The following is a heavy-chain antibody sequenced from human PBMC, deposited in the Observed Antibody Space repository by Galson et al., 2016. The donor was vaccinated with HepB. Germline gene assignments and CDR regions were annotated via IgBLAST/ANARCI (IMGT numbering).Heavy chain of an antibody. D-gene: IGHD3-22*01. CDR2: IYSGGRT. V-gene: IGHV3-53*01. Sequence: SLRLSCAASGFTVNNNFMSWVRQAPGMGLEWVSVIYSGGRTFYADSVKGRFTISRDNSKKPLYLQMNSLKAEDTAVYYCAKGDYYDSSGLNYWGQGTLVTVSS. CDR1: GFTVNNNF. J-gene: IGHJ4*02. CDR3: AKGDYYDSSGLNY.